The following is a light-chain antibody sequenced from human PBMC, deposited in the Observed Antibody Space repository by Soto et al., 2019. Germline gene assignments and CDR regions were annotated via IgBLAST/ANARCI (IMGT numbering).Light chain of an antibody. CDR1: QSISTY. Sequence: DIQMTQSPSSLSASVGDRVTITCRASQSISTYLNWYQQKPGKAPKLLIYGASSLQSGVPSRFSGSGSGTDFTLIISSLQPEDLATYYCQQSYSTLPYIFGQGTKLEIK. CDR2: GAS. J-gene: IGKJ2*01. CDR3: QQSYSTLPYI. V-gene: IGKV1-39*01.